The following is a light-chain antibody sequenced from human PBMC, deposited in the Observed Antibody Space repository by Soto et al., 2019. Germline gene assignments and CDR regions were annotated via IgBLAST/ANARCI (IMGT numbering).Light chain of an antibody. V-gene: IGLV2-14*01. CDR3: SSFTSSSTRV. CDR2: DVS. J-gene: IGLJ1*01. CDR1: CSDVGAYNY. Sequence: QSALTLSASVSGSPGQSITISCTGTCSDVGAYNYVSWYQQHPGKAPKLIIYDVSNRPSGVSNRFSGSKSGNTASLTISALQAEDEADYYCSSFTSSSTRVFGTGTKVTVL.